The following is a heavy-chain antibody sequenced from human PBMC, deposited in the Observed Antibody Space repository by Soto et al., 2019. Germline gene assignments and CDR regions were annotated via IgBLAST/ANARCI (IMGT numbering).Heavy chain of an antibody. D-gene: IGHD5-12*01. CDR2: VNPSGGST. CDR3: ARDYSGYDLGY. J-gene: IGHJ4*02. CDR1: GYTFTSYY. Sequence: GASVKVSCKASGYTFTSYYIHWVRQAPGQGLEWMGIVNPSGGSTSYAQKFQGRVTMTRDTSTSTVYMELSSLRSEDTAVYYCARDYSGYDLGYWGQGTLVTVSS. V-gene: IGHV1-46*03.